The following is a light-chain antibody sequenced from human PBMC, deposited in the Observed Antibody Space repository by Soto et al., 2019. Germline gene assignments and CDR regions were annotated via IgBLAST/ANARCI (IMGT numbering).Light chain of an antibody. Sequence: EIVLTQSPGTLSLSPGERASLSCRASQSISSSFLAWYQQKPGLAPRLLIFGASTRATGIPDRFSGSGSGTDFTLIISRLEPEDFAVYYCQQYGTSPPITFGQGTRLEIK. CDR1: QSISSSF. CDR3: QQYGTSPPIT. V-gene: IGKV3-20*01. J-gene: IGKJ5*01. CDR2: GAS.